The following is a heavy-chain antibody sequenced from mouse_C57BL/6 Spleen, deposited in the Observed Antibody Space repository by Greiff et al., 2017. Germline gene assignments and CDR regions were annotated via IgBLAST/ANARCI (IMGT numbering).Heavy chain of an antibody. J-gene: IGHJ4*01. Sequence: QVQLQQPGAELVKPGASVKLSCKASGYTFPSYWMHWVKQRPGRGLEWIGRIDPNSGGTKYNEKFKSKATLTVAKPSSTAYMQLSSLTSEDSAVYYCARDYYGSSYENAMDYWGQGTSVTVAS. CDR3: ARDYYGSSYENAMDY. D-gene: IGHD1-1*01. CDR2: IDPNSGGT. V-gene: IGHV1-72*01. CDR1: GYTFPSYW.